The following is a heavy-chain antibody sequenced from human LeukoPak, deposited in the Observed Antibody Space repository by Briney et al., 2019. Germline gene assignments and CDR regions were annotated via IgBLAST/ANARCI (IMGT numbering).Heavy chain of an antibody. V-gene: IGHV3-23*01. CDR2: ISGSGGST. J-gene: IGHJ4*02. CDR3: ARDATYYDILTGYYRTYYFDY. Sequence: SGGSLRLSCAASGFTFSSYAMSWVRQAPGKGLEWVSAISGSGGSTYYADSVKGRFTISRDNSKNTLYLQMNSLRAEDTAVYYCARDATYYDILTGYYRTYYFDYWGQGTLVTVSS. CDR1: GFTFSSYA. D-gene: IGHD3-9*01.